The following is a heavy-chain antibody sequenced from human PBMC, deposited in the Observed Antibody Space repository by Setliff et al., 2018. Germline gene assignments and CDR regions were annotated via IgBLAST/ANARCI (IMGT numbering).Heavy chain of an antibody. J-gene: IGHJ6*03. Sequence: SVKVSCKASGYTFTNYGVSWVRQAPGQGLEWMGGIIPIFGTANYAQKFQGRLTITTVGSTSTAYMELSSLRSEGTAVYYCARDFSTPHFGVARGSYYYYYMDVWGKGTTVTVSS. CDR3: ARDFSTPHFGVARGSYYYYYMDV. CDR2: IIPIFGTA. D-gene: IGHD3-3*01. CDR1: GYTFTNYG. V-gene: IGHV1-69*05.